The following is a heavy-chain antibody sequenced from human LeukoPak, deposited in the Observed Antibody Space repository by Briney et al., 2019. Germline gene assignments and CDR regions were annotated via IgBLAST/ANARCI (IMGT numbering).Heavy chain of an antibody. Sequence: TSETLSLTCTVSGGSISSGGYYWSWIRQHPGKGLEWIGYIYYSGSTYYNPSLKSRVTISVDTSKNQFSLKLSSVTAADTAVYYCAREAAAAGTNWFDPWGQGTLVTVSS. CDR2: IYYSGST. CDR1: GGSISSGGYY. CDR3: AREAAAAGTNWFDP. J-gene: IGHJ5*02. V-gene: IGHV4-31*03. D-gene: IGHD6-13*01.